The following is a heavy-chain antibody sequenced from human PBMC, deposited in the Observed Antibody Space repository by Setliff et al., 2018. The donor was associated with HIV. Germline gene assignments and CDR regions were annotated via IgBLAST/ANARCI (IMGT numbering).Heavy chain of an antibody. CDR2: INVDGSSI. CDR1: GFTFTDYW. J-gene: IGHJ4*02. CDR3: AKLAPSYSSGKEDF. V-gene: IGHV3-74*01. D-gene: IGHD6-19*01. Sequence: GESLRLSCAASGFTFTDYWMHWVRQVPGQGLVWVSRINVDGSSISYADSVKGRFTISRDNAKNTLYLQMNSLRPEDTAIYYCAKLAPSYSSGKEDFWGQGTLVTVSS.